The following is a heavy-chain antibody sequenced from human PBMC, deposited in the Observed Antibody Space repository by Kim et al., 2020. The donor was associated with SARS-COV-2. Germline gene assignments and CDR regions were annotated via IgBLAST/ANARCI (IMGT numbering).Heavy chain of an antibody. V-gene: IGHV1-3*01. D-gene: IGHD3-10*01. CDR2: INAGNGNT. J-gene: IGHJ5*02. CDR3: ARDGRRYGSGDNWFDP. CDR1: GYTFTSYA. Sequence: ASVKVSCKASGYTFTSYAMHWVRQAPGQRLEWMGWINAGNGNTKYSQKFQGRVTITRDTSASTAYMELSSLRSEDTAVYYCARDGRRYGSGDNWFDPWGQGTLVTVSS.